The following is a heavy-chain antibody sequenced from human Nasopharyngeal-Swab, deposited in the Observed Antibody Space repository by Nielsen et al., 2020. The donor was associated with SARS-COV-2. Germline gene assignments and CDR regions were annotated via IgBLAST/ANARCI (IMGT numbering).Heavy chain of an antibody. Sequence: GSLRLSCAVSGGSISSNTWWGWVRQTPGMGLEWIGEIIHSGGTNYNPALKSRVTISVDKSKNQLSLEVTSVTAADTAVYYCPRHYYYYMDIWGKGTTVTVSS. CDR2: IIHSGGT. V-gene: IGHV4-4*02. CDR3: PRHYYYYMDI. CDR1: GGSISSNTW. J-gene: IGHJ6*03.